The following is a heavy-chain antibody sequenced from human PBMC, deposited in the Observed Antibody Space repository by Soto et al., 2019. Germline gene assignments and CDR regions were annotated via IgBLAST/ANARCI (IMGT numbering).Heavy chain of an antibody. J-gene: IGHJ4*02. CDR1: GGSISSTGYF. Sequence: QVQLQESGPGLVKPSQTLSLTCTVSGGSISSTGYFWTWIRQHPGKGLEWIGYIFYSGSTFHNPYLKSRVTISVDTSKNQFSLELSSVTAADTAVYYCAREAGSGDYFDYWGQGTLVTVSS. D-gene: IGHD1-26*01. V-gene: IGHV4-31*03. CDR2: IFYSGST. CDR3: AREAGSGDYFDY.